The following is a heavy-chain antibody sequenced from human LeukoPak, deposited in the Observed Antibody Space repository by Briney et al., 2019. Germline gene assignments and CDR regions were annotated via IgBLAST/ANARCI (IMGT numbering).Heavy chain of an antibody. J-gene: IGHJ4*01. CDR1: GYTFTGYY. CDR3: ARPYCSSTSRYYVY. CDR2: INPNSGGT. D-gene: IGHD2-2*01. V-gene: IGHV1-2*02. Sequence: ASVKVSCKASGYTFTGYYMHWVRQAPGQGLEWMGWINPNSGGTNYAQKFQGRVTMTRDTSISTAYMELSRLRSDDTAVYYCARPYCSSTSRYYVYWGHGTLVTVSS.